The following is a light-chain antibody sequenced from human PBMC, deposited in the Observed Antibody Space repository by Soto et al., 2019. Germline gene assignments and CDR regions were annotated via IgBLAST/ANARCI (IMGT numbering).Light chain of an antibody. V-gene: IGKV3-20*01. J-gene: IGKJ1*01. CDR2: GAS. Sequence: EIVLTQSPGTLSLSPGERATLSCRASQSVSSSYLAWYQQKPGQAPRLLIYGASSRATGIPDRFSGSGSGTDLTLTISRLEPEDFALYYCQQYGSSHRTFGQGTKVEIK. CDR3: QQYGSSHRT. CDR1: QSVSSSY.